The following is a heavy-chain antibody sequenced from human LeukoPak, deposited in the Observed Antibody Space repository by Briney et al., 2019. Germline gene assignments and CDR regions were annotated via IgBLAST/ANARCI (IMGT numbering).Heavy chain of an antibody. CDR1: GHTFTVYY. D-gene: IGHD7-27*01. CDR2: ITLNSGDT. J-gene: IGHJ4*02. CDR3: AREGELGLND. Sequence: GASVKVSCKASGHTFTVYYIHWVRQAPGQGLEWMGWITLNSGDTKYAQKFQGRVTMTSDTSITTAYMELSRLKFDDTAMYYCAREGELGLNDWGQRTLVTVSS. V-gene: IGHV1-2*02.